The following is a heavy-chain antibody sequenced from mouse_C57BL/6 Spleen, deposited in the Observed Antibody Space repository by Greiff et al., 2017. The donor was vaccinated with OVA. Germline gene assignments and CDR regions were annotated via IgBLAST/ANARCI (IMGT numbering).Heavy chain of an antibody. CDR2: IDPADGDT. Sequence: VQLKQSGAELVRPGASVKLSCTASGFTIPDDSMPWVKQRPEQGLEWIGWIDPADGDTEYASKFQGKATITADTASNTANLQHSSRTSEDTAVYYCTTRLGGVGYFDYWGQGTTLTVSS. CDR3: TTRLGGVGYFDY. D-gene: IGHD4-1*01. J-gene: IGHJ2*01. CDR1: GFTIPDDS. V-gene: IGHV14-4*01.